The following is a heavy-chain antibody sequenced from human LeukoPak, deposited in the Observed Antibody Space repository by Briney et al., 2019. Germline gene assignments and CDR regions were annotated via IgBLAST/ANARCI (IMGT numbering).Heavy chain of an antibody. CDR2: INPNSGGT. V-gene: IGHV1-2*02. D-gene: IGHD3-22*01. CDR3: ARAVAKYPDYYDSSGYYSDAFDI. CDR1: GYTFTGYY. J-gene: IGHJ3*02. Sequence: AASVKVSCKASGYTFTGYYMHWVRQAPGQGLEWMGWINPNSGGTNYAQKFQGRVTMTRDTSISTAYMELSRLRSDDTAVYYCARAVAKYPDYYDSSGYYSDAFDIWGQGTMVTVSS.